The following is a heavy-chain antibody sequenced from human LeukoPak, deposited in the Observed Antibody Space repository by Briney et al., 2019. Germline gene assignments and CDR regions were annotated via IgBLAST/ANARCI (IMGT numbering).Heavy chain of an antibody. CDR1: VWSFIGYY. CDR2: INHSGST. J-gene: IGHJ6*03. Sequence: PSETLSLTCAVCVWSFIGYYLRWLRQPPAKELEWMGEINHSGSTNYNPPLKSRVTISVDMSMTQLSMKLSSVSAADAAVYYCARAWSGHPIYFYFMDVWGKGTTVTVSS. D-gene: IGHD3-3*01. CDR3: ARAWSGHPIYFYFMDV. V-gene: IGHV4-34*01.